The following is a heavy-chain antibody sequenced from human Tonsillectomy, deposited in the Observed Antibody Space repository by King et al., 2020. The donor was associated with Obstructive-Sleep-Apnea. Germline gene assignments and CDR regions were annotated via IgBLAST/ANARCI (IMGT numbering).Heavy chain of an antibody. CDR2: ISGSGGVRT. CDR3: AKDGSSEYWYFDL. D-gene: IGHD6-19*01. V-gene: IGHV3-23*04. J-gene: IGHJ2*01. Sequence: QLVQSGGGLVQPGGSLRLSCAASGFTFSSYAMSWVRQAPGKGLEWVSAISGSGGVRTYNADSVKGRFTISRDNSKNTLYLQMNSLRAEDTAVYYCAKDGSSEYWYFDLWGRGTLVTVSS. CDR1: GFTFSSYA.